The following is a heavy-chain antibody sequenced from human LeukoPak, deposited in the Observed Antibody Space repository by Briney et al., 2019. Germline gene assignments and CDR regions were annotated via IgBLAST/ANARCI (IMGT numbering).Heavy chain of an antibody. D-gene: IGHD3-10*01. Sequence: REASVKVSCKASGYSFTDYYLHWVRQAPGHGLEWMGRINPNTGGTDYAQKFQGRVTMTRDRSINTASMELRSLRFDDTAIYYCARDRGPSGNLFDPWGQGTLVTVSS. CDR2: INPNTGGT. V-gene: IGHV1-2*06. J-gene: IGHJ5*02. CDR3: ARDRGPSGNLFDP. CDR1: GYSFTDYY.